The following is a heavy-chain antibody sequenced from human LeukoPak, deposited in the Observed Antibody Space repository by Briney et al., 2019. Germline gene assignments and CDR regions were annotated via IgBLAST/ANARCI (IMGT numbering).Heavy chain of an antibody. CDR2: IPYDGSNK. CDR3: AKSGDSSSSGVNFDY. J-gene: IGHJ4*02. CDR1: GFTFSSYG. V-gene: IGHV3-30*18. Sequence: SGGSLRLSCAASGFTFSSYGMHWVRQAPGKGLEWVAVIPYDGSNKYYADSVKGRFTISRDNSKNTLYLQMNSLRAEDTAVYYCAKSGDSSSSGVNFDYWGQGTLVTVSS. D-gene: IGHD6-6*01.